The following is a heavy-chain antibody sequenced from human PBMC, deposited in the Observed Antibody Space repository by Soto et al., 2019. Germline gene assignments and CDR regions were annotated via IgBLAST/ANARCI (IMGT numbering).Heavy chain of an antibody. V-gene: IGHV3-21*01. Sequence: EVQLVESGGGLVKPGGSLRLSCAASGFTFSSYSMNWVRQAPGKGLEWVSCISSSSSYIDYADSVKGRFTFSRDNAKNSLHLQMNSLRAEDTAVYYCATGQYYYDSSGYRFDIWGQGTMVTVSS. CDR1: GFTFSSYS. CDR3: ATGQYYYDSSGYRFDI. CDR2: ISSSSSYI. J-gene: IGHJ3*02. D-gene: IGHD3-22*01.